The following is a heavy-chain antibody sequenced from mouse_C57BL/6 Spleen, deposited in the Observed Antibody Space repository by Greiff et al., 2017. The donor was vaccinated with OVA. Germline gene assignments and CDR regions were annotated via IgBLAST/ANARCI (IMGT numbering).Heavy chain of an antibody. Sequence: EVQLVESGTVLARPGASVKMSCKTSGYTFTSYWMHWVKQRPGQGLEWIGAIYPGNSDTSYNQKFKGKAKLTAVTSASTAYMELSSLTNEDSAVYYCTRWRVYYDYVQEGYYFDYWGQGTTLTVSS. D-gene: IGHD2-4*01. CDR2: IYPGNSDT. V-gene: IGHV1-5*01. J-gene: IGHJ2*01. CDR1: GYTFTSYW. CDR3: TRWRVYYDYVQEGYYFDY.